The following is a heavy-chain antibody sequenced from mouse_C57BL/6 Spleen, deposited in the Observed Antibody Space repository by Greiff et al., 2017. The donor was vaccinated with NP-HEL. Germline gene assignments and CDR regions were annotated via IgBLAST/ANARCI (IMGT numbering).Heavy chain of an antibody. Sequence: VQLQQSGPELVKPGASVKISCKASGYSFTGYYMNWVKQSPEKSLEWIGEINPSTGGTNYNQKFKAKATLTVDKSSSTAYMQLKSLTSEDSAVYYCASHYYGSSAFAYWGQGTLVTVSA. V-gene: IGHV1-42*01. D-gene: IGHD1-1*01. CDR1: GYSFTGYY. CDR3: ASHYYGSSAFAY. J-gene: IGHJ3*01. CDR2: INPSTGGT.